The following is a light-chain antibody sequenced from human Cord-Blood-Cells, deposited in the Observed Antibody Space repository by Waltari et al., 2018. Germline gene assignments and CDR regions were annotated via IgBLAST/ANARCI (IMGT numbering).Light chain of an antibody. CDR1: QSVSSY. CDR2: DAS. CDR3: QQRSNWPT. J-gene: IGKJ4*01. Sequence: EIVLTQSPATLSLSPGERATPSCRASQSVSSYLAWYQRKPGQAPRLLIYDASNRATGIPARFSGSGSGTDFTLTISSLEPEDFAVYYCQQRSNWPTFGGGTKVEIK. V-gene: IGKV3-11*01.